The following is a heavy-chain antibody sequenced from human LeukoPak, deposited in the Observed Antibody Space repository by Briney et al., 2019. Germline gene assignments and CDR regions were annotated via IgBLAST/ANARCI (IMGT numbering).Heavy chain of an antibody. CDR1: GYSFFSNYW. CDR3: ARHVGMTPDY. V-gene: IGHV5-51*01. D-gene: IGHD2-21*02. J-gene: IGHJ4*02. Sequence: GESLTISCKAYGYSFFSNYWIAWVRQMPGKGLEWMGILYPGDSDSRYSPSFQSQVTISADRSISTAYLHWSSLKVSDTAMYYCARHVGMTPDYWGQGTLVTVSS. CDR2: LYPGDSDS.